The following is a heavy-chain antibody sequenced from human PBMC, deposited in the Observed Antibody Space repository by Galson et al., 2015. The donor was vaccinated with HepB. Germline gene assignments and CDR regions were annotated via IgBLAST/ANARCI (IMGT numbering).Heavy chain of an antibody. V-gene: IGHV3-48*02. J-gene: IGHJ5*01. CDR3: ARDRGGSYSADWFAS. CDR1: GLTFSSYA. Sequence: SLRLSCAASGLTFSSYAMNWVRQAPGKGLEWVSYISSSSSIIYYADSVKGRFTISRDNAKNSLYLQMNSLRDEDTAVYYCARDRGGSYSADWFASWGQGTLVTVSS. CDR2: ISSSSSII. D-gene: IGHD1-26*01.